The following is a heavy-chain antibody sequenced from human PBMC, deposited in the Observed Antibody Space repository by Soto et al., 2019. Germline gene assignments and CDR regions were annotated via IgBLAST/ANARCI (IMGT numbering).Heavy chain of an antibody. CDR1: GFTFSNYD. V-gene: IGHV3-30*03. D-gene: IGHD6-19*01. J-gene: IGHJ4*02. CDR3: ACDRSSGWSVLDY. Sequence: GGSLRLSCAASGFTFSNYDMHWVRQAPGKGLEWVAVISYDGSNKYYADSVKGRFTISRDNSKNTLNLQMNSLRAEDTAVYYCACDRSSGWSVLDYWGQGTQVTVSS. CDR2: ISYDGSNK.